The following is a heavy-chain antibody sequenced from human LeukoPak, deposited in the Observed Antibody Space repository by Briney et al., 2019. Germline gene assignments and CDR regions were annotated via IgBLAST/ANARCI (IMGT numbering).Heavy chain of an antibody. CDR2: ISGSGGST. D-gene: IGHD6-19*01. CDR1: GFTVSSNY. CDR3: VPRGAVVGLDY. Sequence: GGSLRLSCAASGFTVSSNYMSWVRQAPGKGLEWVSAISGSGGSTYYADSVKGRFTISRDNSKNTLYLQMNSLRAEDTAVYYCVPRGAVVGLDYWGQGTLVTVSS. J-gene: IGHJ4*02. V-gene: IGHV3-23*01.